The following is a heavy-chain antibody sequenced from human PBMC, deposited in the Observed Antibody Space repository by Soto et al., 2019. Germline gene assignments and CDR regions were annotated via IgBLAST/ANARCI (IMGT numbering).Heavy chain of an antibody. CDR3: ARVSDDIVLTSEW. CDR2: ISSSSSYI. D-gene: IGHD2-8*01. Sequence: GGSLRLSCAASGFTFSSYSMNWVRQAPGKGLEWVSFISSSSSYIYYADSVKGRFTTSRDNDKNSVYLQMNSLRAEDTAVYYCARVSDDIVLTSEWWGQGTLVTVSS. J-gene: IGHJ4*02. V-gene: IGHV3-21*01. CDR1: GFTFSSYS.